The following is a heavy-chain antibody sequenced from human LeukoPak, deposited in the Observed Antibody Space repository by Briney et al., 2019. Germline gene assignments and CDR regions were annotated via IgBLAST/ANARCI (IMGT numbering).Heavy chain of an antibody. CDR1: GGSISSGGYY. D-gene: IGHD6-19*01. J-gene: IGHJ4*02. CDR3: ARDLGNGYSSAAFDY. CDR2: IYHSGST. Sequence: PSQTLSLTCTVSGGSISSGGYYWSWIRQPPGKGLEWIGYIYHSGSTYYNPSLKSRVTISVDRSKNQFSLKLSSVTAADTAVYYCARDLGNGYSSAAFDYWGQGTLVTVSS. V-gene: IGHV4-30-2*01.